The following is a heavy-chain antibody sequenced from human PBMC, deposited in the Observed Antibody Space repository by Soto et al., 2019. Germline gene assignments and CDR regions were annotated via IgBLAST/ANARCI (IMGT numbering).Heavy chain of an antibody. CDR1: GFTFSSYA. CDR3: AKDMVVAGGYYYYGMDV. J-gene: IGHJ6*02. D-gene: IGHD2-15*01. V-gene: IGHV3-23*01. CDR2: ISGSGGST. Sequence: GGSLRLSCAASGFTFSSYAMSWVRQAPGKGLEWVSAISGSGGSTYYADSVKGRFTISRDNSKNTLYLQMNSLRAEDTAVYYCAKDMVVAGGYYYYGMDVWGQGTTVTVSS.